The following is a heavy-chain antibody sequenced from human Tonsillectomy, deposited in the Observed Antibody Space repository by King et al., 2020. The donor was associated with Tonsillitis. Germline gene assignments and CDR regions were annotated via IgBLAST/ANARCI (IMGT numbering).Heavy chain of an antibody. CDR2: LSYGGSNK. V-gene: IGHV3-30-3*01. CDR1: GFTFSTYA. Sequence: QVQLVESGGGVVQPGRSLRLSCAASGFTFSTYAMHWVRQAPGKGLEWVAELSYGGSNKYYADSVKGRFTISIENSKNTLYLQMNSLRPEDTAVYYCARDGYSTTWYYFDCWGQGSLVTVSS. CDR3: ARDGYSTTWYYFDC. J-gene: IGHJ4*02. D-gene: IGHD6-13*01.